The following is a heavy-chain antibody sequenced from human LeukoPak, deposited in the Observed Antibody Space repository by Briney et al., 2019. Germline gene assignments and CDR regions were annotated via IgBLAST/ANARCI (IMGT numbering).Heavy chain of an antibody. V-gene: IGHV3-30*18. Sequence: GGSLRLSCAASGFTSSSYGMHWVRQAPGKGLEWVAVISYDGSNKYYADSVKGRFTISRDNSKNTLDLQMNSLRAADTAVYYCAKDYLDYYGPGSYYPGYWGQGTLVTVSS. J-gene: IGHJ4*01. CDR2: ISYDGSNK. CDR1: GFTSSSYG. D-gene: IGHD3-10*01. CDR3: AKDYLDYYGPGSYYPGY.